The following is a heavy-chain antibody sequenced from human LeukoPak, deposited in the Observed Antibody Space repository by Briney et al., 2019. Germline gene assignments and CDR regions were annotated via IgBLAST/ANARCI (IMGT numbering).Heavy chain of an antibody. V-gene: IGHV4-34*04. CDR3: ARGPLSRRVSYSSGWSHFDY. D-gene: IGHD6-19*01. Sequence: SDTLSLTCAVYGGSFRGYYWSWLRQPPGKGLEWIGDINHSGYTTHNPSLNTHPTIPVDTSKTQFSPKLSSVTAADTAAYYCARGPLSRRVSYSSGWSHFDYWGQGTLVTVSS. J-gene: IGHJ4*02. CDR1: GGSFRGYY. CDR2: INHSGYT.